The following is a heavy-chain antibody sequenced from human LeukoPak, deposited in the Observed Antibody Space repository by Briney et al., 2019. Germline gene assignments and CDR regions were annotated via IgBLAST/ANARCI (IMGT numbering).Heavy chain of an antibody. Sequence: PSETLSLTCTVSGGSISSYYWSWIRQPPGKGLEWIGYIYYSGSTNYNPSLKSRVTISVDTSKNQFSLKLSSVTAADTAVYYCAREYQDLEGDYWGQGTLVTVSS. J-gene: IGHJ4*02. V-gene: IGHV4-59*12. CDR3: AREYQDLEGDY. D-gene: IGHD2-2*01. CDR1: GGSISSYY. CDR2: IYYSGST.